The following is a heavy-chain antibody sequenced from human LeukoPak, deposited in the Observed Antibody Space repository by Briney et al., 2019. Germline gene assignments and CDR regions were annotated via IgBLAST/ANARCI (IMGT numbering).Heavy chain of an antibody. J-gene: IGHJ4*02. CDR3: AKDGLGYCSSTSCQPYFDY. V-gene: IGHV3-30*02. CDR1: GFTFSSYG. D-gene: IGHD2-2*01. CDR2: IRYDGGNK. Sequence: PGGSLRLSCAASGFTFSSYGMHWVGQAPGKGLEGVAFIRYDGGNKYYADSVKGRFTISRDNSKNTLYLQMNSLRAEDTAVYYCAKDGLGYCSSTSCQPYFDYWGQGTLVTVSS.